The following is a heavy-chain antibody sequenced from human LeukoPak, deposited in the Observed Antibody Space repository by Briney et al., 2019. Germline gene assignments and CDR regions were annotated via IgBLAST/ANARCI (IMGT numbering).Heavy chain of an antibody. V-gene: IGHV4-39*01. J-gene: IGHJ4*02. CDR3: ASNSFDYYGSGSYSVDY. Sequence: SETLSLTCTVSGGSISSSSYYWGWIRQPPGKGLEWIGSIYYSGSTYYNPSLKSRVTISVDTSKNQFSLKLSSVTAADTAVYYCASNSFDYYGSGSYSVDYWGQGTLVTVSS. CDR2: IYYSGST. CDR1: GGSISSSSYY. D-gene: IGHD3-10*01.